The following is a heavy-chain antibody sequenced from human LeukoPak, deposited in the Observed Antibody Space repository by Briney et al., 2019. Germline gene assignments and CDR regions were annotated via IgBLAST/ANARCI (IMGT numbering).Heavy chain of an antibody. CDR3: ARDPGGSTPEWFDP. CDR1: GGTFSSYA. J-gene: IGHJ5*02. CDR2: IIPIFSTA. V-gene: IGHV1-69*13. Sequence: RASVKVSCKASGGTFSSYAISWVRQAPGQGLEWMGGIIPIFSTANYAQKFQGRVTITADESTSTAYMELSSLRSEDTAVYYCARDPGGSTPEWFDPWGQGTLVTVSS.